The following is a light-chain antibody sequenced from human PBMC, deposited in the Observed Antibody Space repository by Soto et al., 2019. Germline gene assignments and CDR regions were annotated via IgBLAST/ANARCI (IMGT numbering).Light chain of an antibody. CDR1: QSISSW. CDR2: DAS. CDR3: QQYNSYPYT. J-gene: IGKJ2*01. Sequence: DIQMTQSPSTLSASVGDRVTIACRASQSISSWLAWYQQKPGKAPKLLIYDASSLESGVPSRFSGSGSGTEFTLSISSLQPDDFATCYYQQYNSYPYTFGQGTKLEIK. V-gene: IGKV1-5*01.